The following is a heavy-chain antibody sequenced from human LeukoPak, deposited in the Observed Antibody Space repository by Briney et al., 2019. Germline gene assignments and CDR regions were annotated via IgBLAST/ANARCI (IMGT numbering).Heavy chain of an antibody. CDR3: ARFAGRLRYFDWSHDY. D-gene: IGHD3-9*01. J-gene: IGHJ4*02. CDR2: INHSGST. V-gene: IGHV4-34*01. Sequence: PSETLSLTCAVYGGSFSGYYWSWIRQPPGKGLEWIGEINHSGSTNYNPSLKSRVTISVDTSKNQFSLKLSSVTAADTAVYYCARFAGRLRYFDWSHDYRGQGTLVTVSS. CDR1: GGSFSGYY.